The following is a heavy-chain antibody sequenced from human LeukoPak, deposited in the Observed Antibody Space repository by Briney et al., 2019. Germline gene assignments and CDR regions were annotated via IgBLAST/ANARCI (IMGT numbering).Heavy chain of an antibody. CDR3: ARRSMVRTVGYYYGMDV. D-gene: IGHD4/OR15-4a*01. Sequence: SETLSLTCTVSGGSISSDYWSWIRQPPGKGLEWIGYIYYSGSTSYNPSLKSRATTSVDTSKKQFSLKLSSVTAADTAVYYCARRSMVRTVGYYYGMDVWGQGTTVTVSS. CDR1: GGSISSDY. J-gene: IGHJ6*02. V-gene: IGHV4-59*08. CDR2: IYYSGST.